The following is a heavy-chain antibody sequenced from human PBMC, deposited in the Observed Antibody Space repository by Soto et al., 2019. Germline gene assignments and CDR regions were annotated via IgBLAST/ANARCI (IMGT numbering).Heavy chain of an antibody. D-gene: IGHD2-8*01. V-gene: IGHV3-11*06. Sequence: LRLSCTASGFLFTDYYMSWIRQPPGRGLEWLAYIDGSSDYTNSADSVKGRFTISRDNAKNSVFLQMNNLRADDTAVYYCARDLRFSSTNYFDFWGRGTLVTVSS. CDR2: IDGSSDYT. J-gene: IGHJ4*02. CDR1: GFLFTDYY. CDR3: ARDLRFSSTNYFDF.